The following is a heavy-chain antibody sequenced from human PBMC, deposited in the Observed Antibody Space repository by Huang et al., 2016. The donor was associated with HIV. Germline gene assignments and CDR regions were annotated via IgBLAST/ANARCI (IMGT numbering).Heavy chain of an antibody. CDR1: DVSVVSGSYF. V-gene: IGHV4-39*01. J-gene: IGHJ4*02. D-gene: IGHD6-19*01. CDR3: AGQWWRVAGFLNWYPYYFYW. Sequence: LQESGPRLVRPAETLSATCNVADVSVVSGSYFWAWIRRAHGKGLEWVGSFQYKSCTYYNPSLKCRVTISRGASISQLSLRLTSVTAADSATYVCAGQWWRVAGFLNWYPYYFYWWGRGHVVAVSS. CDR2: FQYKSCT.